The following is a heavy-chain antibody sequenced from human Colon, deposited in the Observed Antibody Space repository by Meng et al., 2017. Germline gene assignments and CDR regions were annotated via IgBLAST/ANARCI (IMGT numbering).Heavy chain of an antibody. J-gene: IGHJ4*02. Sequence: SETLSLTCTVSGYSISSGYYWGWIRQPPGKGLEWIGGIYHSGSTYYNPSLKSRVTISVDTSKNQFSLKLSSVTAADTAVYYCAREGHRLGMIVDGFWGQGTLVTVSS. D-gene: IGHD3-22*01. CDR3: AREGHRLGMIVDGF. V-gene: IGHV4-38-2*02. CDR2: IYHSGST. CDR1: GYSISSGYY.